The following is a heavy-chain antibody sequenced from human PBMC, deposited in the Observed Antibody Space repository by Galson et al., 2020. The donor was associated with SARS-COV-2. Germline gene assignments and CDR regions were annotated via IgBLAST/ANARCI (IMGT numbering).Heavy chain of an antibody. D-gene: IGHD3-3*01. V-gene: IGHV3-7*01. CDR2: IKPDGSQQ. CDR3: AKYDVGLL. J-gene: IGHJ3*01. CDR1: GFTISRFW. Sequence: GESLKISCVGSGFTISRFWMNWVRQAPGKGLEWVANIKPDGSQQQYMDSVKGRFVISRDNAQNSVYLQMNGLRAEDTAVYYCAKYDVGLLWGQETMVTVSS.